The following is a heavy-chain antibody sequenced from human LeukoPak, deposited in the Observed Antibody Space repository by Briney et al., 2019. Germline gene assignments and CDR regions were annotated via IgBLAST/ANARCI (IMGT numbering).Heavy chain of an antibody. V-gene: IGHV1-18*04. D-gene: IGHD2-15*01. CDR1: GYTFTSYG. Sequence: ASVKVSCKASGYTFTSYGISWVRQAPGQGLEWMGWISAYNGNTNYAQKLQGRVTMTTDTSTSTAYMELRSLRSDDTAVYYCARARGYCSGGSCRHFDYWAREPWSPSPQ. CDR3: ARARGYCSGGSCRHFDY. CDR2: ISAYNGNT. J-gene: IGHJ4*02.